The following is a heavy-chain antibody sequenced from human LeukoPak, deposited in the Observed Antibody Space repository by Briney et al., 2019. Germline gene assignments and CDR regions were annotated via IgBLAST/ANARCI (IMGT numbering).Heavy chain of an antibody. Sequence: PSETLSLTCTVSGGSISSDYWSWIRQSPGKGLECIGCIYYTGSTNYNPSLKSRVTISVDTSKNQFSLKLSSVTAADTAVYYCARSQDLYYFDYWGQGTLVTVSS. CDR3: ARSQDLYYFDY. CDR2: IYYTGST. J-gene: IGHJ4*02. CDR1: GGSISSDY. V-gene: IGHV4-59*01.